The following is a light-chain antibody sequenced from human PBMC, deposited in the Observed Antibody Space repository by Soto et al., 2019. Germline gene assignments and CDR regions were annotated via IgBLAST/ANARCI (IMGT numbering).Light chain of an antibody. CDR1: PSVLYSSNNKNY. CDR3: QQYCSSPPT. V-gene: IGKV4-1*01. J-gene: IGKJ4*01. Sequence: DIVMTQSPDSLAVSLGERATFNCKSSPSVLYSSNNKNYLAWYQQKPGQPPKLIIYWASTRESGVPDRFSGHGSGTDFTLTISSPQAEDAALYYCQQYCSSPPTFGGGTKVAIK. CDR2: WAS.